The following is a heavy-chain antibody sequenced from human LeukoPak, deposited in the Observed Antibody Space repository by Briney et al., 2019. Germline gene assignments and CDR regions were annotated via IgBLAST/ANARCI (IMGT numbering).Heavy chain of an antibody. CDR1: GYTFTSYG. J-gene: IGHJ6*03. CDR2: ISAYNGNT. CDR3: ARTYYDFWSGYSYYYYYYYMDV. D-gene: IGHD3-3*01. Sequence: GASVKVSCKASGYTFTSYGISWVRQAPGQGLEWMGWISAYNGNTNYAQKLQGRVTMTTDTSTSTAYMELRSLRSEDTAVYYCARTYYDFWSGYSYYYYYYYMDVWGKGTTVTVSS. V-gene: IGHV1-18*01.